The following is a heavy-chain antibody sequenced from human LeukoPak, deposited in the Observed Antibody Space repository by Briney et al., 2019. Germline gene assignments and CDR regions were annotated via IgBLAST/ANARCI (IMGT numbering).Heavy chain of an antibody. CDR1: GDSVFSNSAG. Sequence: SQTLSLTCAISGDSVFSNSAGWNSIRQSPSRGLECLGRTYYRSKWSNDYPVSVKSRIIVNPDTSKNQFSLHLNSVTPEDTAVYYCARDMGGDYFDYWGQGTLVTVSS. D-gene: IGHD3-16*01. CDR3: ARDMGGDYFDY. CDR2: TYYRSKWSN. J-gene: IGHJ4*02. V-gene: IGHV6-1*01.